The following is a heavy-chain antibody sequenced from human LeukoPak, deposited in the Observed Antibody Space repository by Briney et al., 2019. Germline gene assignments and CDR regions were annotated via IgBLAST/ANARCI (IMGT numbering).Heavy chain of an antibody. J-gene: IGHJ4*02. Sequence: GGSLRLSCAASGFTFDDYAMHWVRQAPGKGLEWVSTISYTGDYTYYADAVKGRFTIFRDNSKNTLYLQMNSLRVEDTAVYYCATTNHFDYWGQGTLVTVSS. V-gene: IGHV3-23*01. D-gene: IGHD1-14*01. CDR1: GFTFDDYA. CDR2: ISYTGDYT. CDR3: ATTNHFDY.